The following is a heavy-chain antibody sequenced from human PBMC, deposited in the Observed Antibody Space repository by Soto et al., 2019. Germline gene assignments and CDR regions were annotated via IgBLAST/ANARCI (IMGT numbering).Heavy chain of an antibody. V-gene: IGHV3-21*01. CDR2: ISSSSSYI. Sequence: GVSLRLSCAASGFTFSSYSMNWVRQAPGKGLEWVSSISSSSSYIYYADSVKGRFTISRDNAKNSLYLQMNSLRAEDTAVYYCAREGLLNYDYGMDVCGQGTTGTVS. D-gene: IGHD2-15*01. J-gene: IGHJ6*02. CDR1: GFTFSSYS. CDR3: AREGLLNYDYGMDV.